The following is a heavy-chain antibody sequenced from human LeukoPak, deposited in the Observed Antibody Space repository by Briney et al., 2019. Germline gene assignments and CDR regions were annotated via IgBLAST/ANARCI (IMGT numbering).Heavy chain of an antibody. D-gene: IGHD6-19*01. CDR3: ARASRIAVAARGLIDY. Sequence: SETLSLTCTVSGGSISSSSYYWGWIRQPPGKGLEWIGSIYYSGSTYYNPSLKSRVTISVDTSKNQFSLKLSSVTAADTAVYYCARASRIAVAARGLIDYWGQGTLVTVSS. CDR2: IYYSGST. J-gene: IGHJ4*02. V-gene: IGHV4-39*01. CDR1: GGSISSSSYY.